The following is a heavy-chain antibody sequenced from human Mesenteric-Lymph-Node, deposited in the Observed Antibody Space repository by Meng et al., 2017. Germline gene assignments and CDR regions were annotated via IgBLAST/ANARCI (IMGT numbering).Heavy chain of an antibody. CDR3: ARAYGDYPPNYYYYYGMDV. CDR1: GYTFTGYY. J-gene: IGHJ6*02. D-gene: IGHD4-17*01. CDR2: MNPNSGNT. V-gene: IGHV1-8*03. Sequence: ASVKVSCKASGYTFTGYYMHWVRQAPGQGLEWMGWMNPNSGNTGYAQKFQGRVTITRNTSISTAYMELSSLRSEDTAVYYCARAYGDYPPNYYYYYGMDVWGQGTTVTVSS.